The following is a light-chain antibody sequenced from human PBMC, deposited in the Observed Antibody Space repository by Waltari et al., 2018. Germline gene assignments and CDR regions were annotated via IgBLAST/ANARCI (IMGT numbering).Light chain of an antibody. J-gene: IGLJ1*01. CDR2: YDN. CDR1: NIESKS. Sequence: SSVLTQPPSVSVAPGEPARITCGGNNIESKSEHWYRQRPGQAPVVVISYDNDRAAGIPERFSDSNSGNTATLTISRVEAGDEADYYCQVWDANTDPGVFGTGTEVTVL. V-gene: IGLV3-21*01. CDR3: QVWDANTDPGV.